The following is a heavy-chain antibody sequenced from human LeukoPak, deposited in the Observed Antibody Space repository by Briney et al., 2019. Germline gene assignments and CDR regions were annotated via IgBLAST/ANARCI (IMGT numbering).Heavy chain of an antibody. J-gene: IGHJ5*02. CDR2: MNPNSGNT. V-gene: IGHV1-8*03. CDR3: ARGRRYDFWSGYYWFDP. Sequence: ASVKVSCKASGYTFTEYYMHWVRQAPGQGLEWMGWMNPNSGNTGYAQKFQGRVTITRDTSISTAYMELSSLRSEDTAVYYCARGRRYDFWSGYYWFDPWGQGTLVTVSS. D-gene: IGHD3-3*01. CDR1: GYTFTEYY.